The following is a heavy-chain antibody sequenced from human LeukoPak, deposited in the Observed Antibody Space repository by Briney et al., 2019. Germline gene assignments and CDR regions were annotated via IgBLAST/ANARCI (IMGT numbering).Heavy chain of an antibody. D-gene: IGHD5-12*01. Sequence: SETLSLTCGVSGDSISSSGCYWAWIRQPPGKGPEWIGSISYTGTTYYNPSLKSRLTISADTSKNQFSLKLTSVTAADTAVYYCARRRIVATIDYWGQGTLVIVSS. CDR3: ARRRIVATIDY. J-gene: IGHJ4*02. CDR2: ISYTGTT. V-gene: IGHV4-39*01. CDR1: GDSISSSGCY.